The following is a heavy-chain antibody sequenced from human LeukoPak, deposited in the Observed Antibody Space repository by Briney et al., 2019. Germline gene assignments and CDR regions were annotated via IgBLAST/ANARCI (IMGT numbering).Heavy chain of an antibody. CDR2: ISAGGGST. Sequence: PGGSLRLSCTASGFTFRSYAMSWVRQAPGKGLEWVSSISAGGGSTYYADSVKGRFTISRDNSKNTLYLQMNSLRAEDTAIYYCAELFGRSGDYWGQGTLVTVSS. D-gene: IGHD3-3*01. CDR1: GFTFRSYA. CDR3: AELFGRSGDY. V-gene: IGHV3-23*01. J-gene: IGHJ4*02.